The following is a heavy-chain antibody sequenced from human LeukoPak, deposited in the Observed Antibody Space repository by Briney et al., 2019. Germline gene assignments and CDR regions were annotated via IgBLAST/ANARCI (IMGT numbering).Heavy chain of an antibody. CDR2: INSDGIST. Sequence: GGSLRLSCAASGFTFSSYWMHWVRHAPGKGLVWVPRINSDGISTSYADSVRGRFTISRDNAKNTLYLQMNSLRAEDTAVYYCAREPQYYYDSSVDYWGQGTLVTVSS. CDR3: AREPQYYYDSSVDY. J-gene: IGHJ4*02. CDR1: GFTFSSYW. V-gene: IGHV3-74*01. D-gene: IGHD3-22*01.